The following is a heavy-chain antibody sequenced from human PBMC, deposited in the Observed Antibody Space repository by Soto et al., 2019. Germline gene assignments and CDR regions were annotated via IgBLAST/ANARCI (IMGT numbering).Heavy chain of an antibody. CDR1: GYTFTGYY. J-gene: IGHJ6*02. D-gene: IGHD3-22*01. CDR2: INPISGTT. Sequence: ASVKVSCKASGYTFTGYYMHWVRQAPGQGLEWMGGINPISGTTNYAQKFQGRVTITTDESMSTAYMELSSLRSEDTAVYYCSSGPRSADYYYDSSGYYYNVWGQGTTVTVSS. CDR3: SSGPRSADYYYDSSGYYYNV. V-gene: IGHV1-2*02.